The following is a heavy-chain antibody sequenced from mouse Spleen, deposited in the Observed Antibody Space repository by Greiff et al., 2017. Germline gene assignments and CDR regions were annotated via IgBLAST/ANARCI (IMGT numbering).Heavy chain of an antibody. CDR2: IYPGSGNT. CDR3: ARRDYYGSSFDY. Sequence: QVQLQQSGAELVRPGTSVKISCKASGYAFTNYWLGWVKQRPGHGLEWIGDIYPGSGNTYYNEKFKGKATLTADKSSSTAYMQLSSLTSEDSAVYFCARRDYYGSSFDYWGQGTTLTVSS. J-gene: IGHJ2*01. D-gene: IGHD1-1*01. V-gene: IGHV1-63*01. CDR1: GYAFTNYW.